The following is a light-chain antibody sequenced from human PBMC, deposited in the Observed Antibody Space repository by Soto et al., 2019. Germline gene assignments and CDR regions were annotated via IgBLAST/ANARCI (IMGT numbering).Light chain of an antibody. V-gene: IGKV1-9*01. CDR1: QGISRY. J-gene: IGKJ1*01. CDR2: AAS. CDR3: QQLNSYSEA. Sequence: IQLTQSPSSLSASVGDSVTITCRASQGISRYLAWYQQKPGRAPPLLISAASTLQSGVPSRFSGSGSGTPFTLVISSLQPEDFETYYCQQLNSYSEAFGPGSTVDIK.